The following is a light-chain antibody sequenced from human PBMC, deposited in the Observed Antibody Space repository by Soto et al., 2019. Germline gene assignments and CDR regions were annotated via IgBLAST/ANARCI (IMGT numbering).Light chain of an antibody. CDR3: QQYNSYS. CDR1: QTVRNNY. J-gene: IGKJ1*01. Sequence: EFVLTQSPGTLSLSPGERATLSCRASQTVRNNYLAWYQQKPGQAPRLLIYDASSRATGIPDRFSGSGSGTEFTLTISSLQPDDFATYYCQQYNSYSFGQGTKVDIK. V-gene: IGKV3-20*01. CDR2: DAS.